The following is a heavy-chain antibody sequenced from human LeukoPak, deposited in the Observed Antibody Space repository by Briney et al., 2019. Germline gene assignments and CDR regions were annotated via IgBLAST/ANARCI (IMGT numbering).Heavy chain of an antibody. CDR2: IYTSGST. J-gene: IGHJ5*02. CDR1: GGSISSGSYY. V-gene: IGHV4-61*02. Sequence: SQTLSLTCTVSGGSISSGSYYWSWIRQPAGKGLEWIGRIYTSGSTNYNPSLKSRVTISVDTSKNQFSLKLSSVTAADTAVYYCARDRLKYCSSTSCPLGFDPWGQGTLVTVSS. D-gene: IGHD2-2*01. CDR3: ARDRLKYCSSTSCPLGFDP.